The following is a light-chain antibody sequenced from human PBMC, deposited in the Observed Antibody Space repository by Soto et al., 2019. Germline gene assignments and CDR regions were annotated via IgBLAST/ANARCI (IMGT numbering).Light chain of an antibody. Sequence: QSVLTQPPSVSAAPGQKVTISCSGSSSNTGNNYVSWYQQLPGTAPKLLIYDNNKRPSGIPDRFSGSKSGTSATLAITGLQTGDEGDYYCEAWDSSLSAGVFGGGTKLTVL. CDR2: DNN. CDR1: SSNTGNNY. V-gene: IGLV1-51*01. J-gene: IGLJ3*02. CDR3: EAWDSSLSAGV.